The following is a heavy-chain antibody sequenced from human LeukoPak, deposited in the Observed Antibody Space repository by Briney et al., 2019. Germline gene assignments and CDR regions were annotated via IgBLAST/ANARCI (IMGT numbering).Heavy chain of an antibody. D-gene: IGHD6-19*01. J-gene: IGHJ5*01. CDR1: GFTFSSYS. Sequence: GGSLRLSCAASGFTFSSYSMNWVRQAPGKGLEWVSSISSSSSYIYYADAVKGRFTISRDNAKKSLYLEMNSLRAEDTAVYYCAKTGYSSSWFDYWGQGTLVTVSS. CDR3: AKTGYSSSWFDY. V-gene: IGHV3-21*01. CDR2: ISSSSSYI.